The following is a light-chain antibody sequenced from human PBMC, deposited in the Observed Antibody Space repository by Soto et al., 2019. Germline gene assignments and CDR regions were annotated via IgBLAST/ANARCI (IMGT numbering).Light chain of an antibody. CDR2: SND. Sequence: QSVLTQPPSASGTPGQRVTISCSGSNSNIGRNTINWYQQLPGTAPKLFIYSNDQRPSGVPDRFSGSKSGTSASLAIGGLQSEDEADYYCASWDDSLNAWVFGGGTKLTVL. CDR3: ASWDDSLNAWV. CDR1: NSNIGRNT. J-gene: IGLJ3*02. V-gene: IGLV1-44*01.